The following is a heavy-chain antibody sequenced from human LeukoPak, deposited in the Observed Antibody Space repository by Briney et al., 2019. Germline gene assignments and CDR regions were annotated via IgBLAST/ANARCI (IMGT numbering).Heavy chain of an antibody. CDR2: ISGSGGST. Sequence: PGGSLRLSCAASGFTFSSYAMSWVRQAPGKGLEWVSAISGSGGSTYYADSVKGRFTISRDNSKNTLSLQMSSLRVEDTAVYYCVKENLRRYNYGVDAFDVWGQGTMVTVSS. J-gene: IGHJ3*01. CDR1: GFTFSSYA. V-gene: IGHV3-23*01. CDR3: VKENLRRYNYGVDAFDV. D-gene: IGHD5-18*01.